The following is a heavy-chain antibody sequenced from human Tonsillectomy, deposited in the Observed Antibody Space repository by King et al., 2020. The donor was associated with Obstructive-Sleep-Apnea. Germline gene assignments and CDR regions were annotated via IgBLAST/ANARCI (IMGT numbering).Heavy chain of an antibody. Sequence: PLQESGPGLVKPSETLSLTCTVSGGSISSSSSYWGWIRQPPGKGLEWIGSVYYSGSTYYNPSLKSRVTISADTSKNQISLKLRSVTAADTAVYYCARKTITTLSDYWGQGTLVTVSS. CDR3: ARKTITTLSDY. CDR1: GGSISSSSSY. CDR2: VYYSGST. J-gene: IGHJ4*02. V-gene: IGHV4-39*07. D-gene: IGHD1-1*01.